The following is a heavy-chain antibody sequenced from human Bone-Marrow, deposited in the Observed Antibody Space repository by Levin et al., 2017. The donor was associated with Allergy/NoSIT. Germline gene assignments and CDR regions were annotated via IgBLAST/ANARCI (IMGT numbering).Heavy chain of an antibody. CDR2: IYYSGST. J-gene: IGHJ4*01. CDR1: GASITRFY. D-gene: IGHD6-13*01. V-gene: IGHV4-59*13. Sequence: PSETLSLTCTVSGASITRFYWAWIRQPPGKGLEWIGYIYYSGSTNYNPSLKSRVTLSIDTSTNQFSLKLKSVTTADTAVYYCARMPGIAATDYWGHGTLVTVSS. CDR3: ARMPGIAATDY.